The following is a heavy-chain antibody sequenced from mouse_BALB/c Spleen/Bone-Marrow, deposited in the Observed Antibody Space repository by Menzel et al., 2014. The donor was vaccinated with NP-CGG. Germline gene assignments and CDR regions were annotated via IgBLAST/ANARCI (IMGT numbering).Heavy chain of an antibody. CDR3: ARYFTTAPYYAMDY. V-gene: IGHV5-6*01. Sequence: VQLKDSGGDLVKPGGSLKLSCAASGFTFSRHGLSWVRQTPDKRLEWVATISSAGSYSNHPDSVKGRFTISRDNAKNTLYLQMSSLKSEHTAMYYCARYFTTAPYYAMDYWGQGTSVTVSS. J-gene: IGHJ4*01. CDR2: ISSAGSYS. D-gene: IGHD1-2*01. CDR1: GFTFSRHG.